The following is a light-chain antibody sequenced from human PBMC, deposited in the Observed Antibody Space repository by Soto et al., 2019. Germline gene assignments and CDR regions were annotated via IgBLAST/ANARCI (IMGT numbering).Light chain of an antibody. CDR2: EVS. J-gene: IGLJ2*01. CDR1: SSDVGSYNY. V-gene: IGLV2-8*01. Sequence: QSLLTQPPSASGSPGQSVTISCTGTSSDVGSYNYVSWYQEYPGKAPKLMIYEVSKRPSGVPDRFSGSKSGNTASLTVSGLQPEDEADYYCSSYAGSNNFWVFGGGTQLTVL. CDR3: SSYAGSNNFWV.